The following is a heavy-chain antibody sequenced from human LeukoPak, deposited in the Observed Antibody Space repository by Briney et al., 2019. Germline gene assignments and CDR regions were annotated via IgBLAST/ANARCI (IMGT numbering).Heavy chain of an antibody. CDR2: IKQDGSEK. CDR1: GFTFSSYW. CDR3: ATDSLGIFERT. V-gene: IGHV3-7*03. Sequence: PGGSLRLSCAASGFTFSSYWMSWVRQAPGKGLEWVANIKQDGSEKYYVDSVKGRFTISRDNPKNTLYLQMNSLRAEDTAMYYCATDSLGIFERTWGQGTLVTVSS. D-gene: IGHD3-3*01. J-gene: IGHJ5*02.